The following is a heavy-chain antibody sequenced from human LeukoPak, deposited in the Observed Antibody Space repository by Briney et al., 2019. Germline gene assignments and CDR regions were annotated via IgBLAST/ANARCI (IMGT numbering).Heavy chain of an antibody. CDR1: GYTFTSYY. CDR3: VRQQWPGFDWFDP. Sequence: ASVKVSCKASGYTFTSYYMHWVRQAPGQGLEWMGIINPSGGSTSYAQKFQGRVTMTRDTSTSTVYMELSSLRSEDTAVYYCVRQQWPGFDWFDPWGQGTLVTVSS. J-gene: IGHJ5*02. V-gene: IGHV1-46*01. CDR2: INPSGGST. D-gene: IGHD6-19*01.